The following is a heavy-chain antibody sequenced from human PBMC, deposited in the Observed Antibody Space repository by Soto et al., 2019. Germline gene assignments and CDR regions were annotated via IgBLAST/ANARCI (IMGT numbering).Heavy chain of an antibody. CDR2: IGGSTGTT. J-gene: IGHJ6*02. Sequence: GSLRLSCAASGFTFSTYAMTWVRQAPGKGLEWVSGIGGSTGTTYYAESVKGRFTISRDNSKNALYLQMNSLRAEDTAVYFCAKFSRECSGGRCYDYYAVDVWGQGTTVTVSS. D-gene: IGHD2-15*01. V-gene: IGHV3-23*01. CDR1: GFTFSTYA. CDR3: AKFSRECSGGRCYDYYAVDV.